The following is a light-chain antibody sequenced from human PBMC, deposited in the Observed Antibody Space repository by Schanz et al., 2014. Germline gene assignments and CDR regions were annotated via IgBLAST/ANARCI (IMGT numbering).Light chain of an antibody. CDR3: QSYDSSLSEWV. J-gene: IGLJ3*02. CDR2: GNS. CDR1: SSNIGAGYD. V-gene: IGLV1-40*01. Sequence: QSVLTQPPSVSGAPGQRVTISCTGSSSNIGAGYDVHWYQQPPGTAPKVLIYGNSNRPSGVPDRFSGSKSGTSTSLAISGLQAEDEADYYCQSYDSSLSEWVFGGGTKLTVL.